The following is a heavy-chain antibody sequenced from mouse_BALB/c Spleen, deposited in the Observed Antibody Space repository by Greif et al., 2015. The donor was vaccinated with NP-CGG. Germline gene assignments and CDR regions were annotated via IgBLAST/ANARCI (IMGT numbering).Heavy chain of an antibody. V-gene: IGHV5-17*02. Sequence: EVQVVESGGGLVQPGGSRKLSCAASGFTFSSFGMHWVRQAPEKGLEWVAYISSGSSTIYYADTVKGRFTISRDNPKNTLFLQMTSLRAEDTAMYYCARDWEGGYFDYWGQGTTLTVAS. CDR3: ARDWEGGYFDY. CDR1: GFTFSSFG. D-gene: IGHD4-1*01. CDR2: ISSGSSTI. J-gene: IGHJ2*01.